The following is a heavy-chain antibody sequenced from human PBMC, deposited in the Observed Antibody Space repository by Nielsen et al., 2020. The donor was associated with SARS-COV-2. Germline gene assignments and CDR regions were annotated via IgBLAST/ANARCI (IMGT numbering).Heavy chain of an antibody. D-gene: IGHD1-14*01. Sequence: GESLKISCAASGFTFDDYAMHWVRQAPGKGLEWVSLISGDGGSTYYADSVKGRFTISRDNSKNSLYLQMNSLRTEDTALYYCAKDIPTVAAEPFDYWGQGTLVTVSS. CDR3: AKDIPTVAAEPFDY. CDR1: GFTFDDYA. CDR2: ISGDGGST. J-gene: IGHJ4*02. V-gene: IGHV3-43*02.